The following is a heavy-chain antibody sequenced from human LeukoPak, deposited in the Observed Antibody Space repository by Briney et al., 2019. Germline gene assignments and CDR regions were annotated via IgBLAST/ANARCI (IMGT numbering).Heavy chain of an antibody. CDR1: GGTFSSYA. CDR2: IIPILGIA. Sequence: ASVKVSCTASGGTFSSYAISWVRQAPGQGLEWMGRIIPILGIANYAQKFQGRVTITADKSTSTAYMELSSLRSEDTAVYYCARDCSSTSCWHDYWGQGTLVTVSS. V-gene: IGHV1-69*04. CDR3: ARDCSSTSCWHDY. D-gene: IGHD2-2*01. J-gene: IGHJ4*02.